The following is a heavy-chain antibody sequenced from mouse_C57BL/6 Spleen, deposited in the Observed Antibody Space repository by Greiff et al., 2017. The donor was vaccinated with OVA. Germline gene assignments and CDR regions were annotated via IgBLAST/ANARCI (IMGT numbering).Heavy chain of an antibody. D-gene: IGHD1-1*01. CDR1: GFNIKNTY. CDR2: IDPANGNT. V-gene: IGHV14-3*01. CDR3: ARYDGSSLYAMDY. J-gene: IGHJ4*01. Sequence: VQLQQSVAELVRPGASVKLSCTASGFNIKNTYMHRVKQRPEQGLEWIGRIDPANGNTKYAPKFQGKATITADTSSNTAYLQLSSLTSEDTAIYYCARYDGSSLYAMDYWGQGTSVTVSS.